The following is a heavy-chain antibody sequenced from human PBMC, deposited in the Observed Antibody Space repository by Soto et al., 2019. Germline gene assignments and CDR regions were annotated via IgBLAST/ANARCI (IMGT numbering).Heavy chain of an antibody. CDR2: INAGNGNT. Sequence: ASVKVSCKASGYTFTSYAMHWVRQAPGQRLEWMGWINAGNGNTKYSQKFQGRVTITRDTSASTAYMELSSLRSEDTAVYYCARVSSGYYPTRLAFDYWGQGTLVTVSS. CDR3: ARVSSGYYPTRLAFDY. D-gene: IGHD3-22*01. V-gene: IGHV1-3*01. CDR1: GYTFTSYA. J-gene: IGHJ4*02.